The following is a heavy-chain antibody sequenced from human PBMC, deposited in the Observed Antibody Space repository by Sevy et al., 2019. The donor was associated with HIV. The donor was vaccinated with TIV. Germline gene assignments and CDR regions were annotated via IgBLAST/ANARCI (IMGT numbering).Heavy chain of an antibody. CDR3: ATTKDYYERSGDPFDY. J-gene: IGHJ4*02. CDR1: GYTLSQLS. D-gene: IGHD3-22*01. CDR2: FDPEDDET. V-gene: IGHV1-24*01. Sequence: ASVKVSCKVSGYTLSQLSMHWVRLAPGKGLEWMGSFDPEDDETSYAQKFQGRVTMTEDTSTDTAYMELSSLRSEDTAVYYCATTKDYYERSGDPFDYWGQGTLVTVSS.